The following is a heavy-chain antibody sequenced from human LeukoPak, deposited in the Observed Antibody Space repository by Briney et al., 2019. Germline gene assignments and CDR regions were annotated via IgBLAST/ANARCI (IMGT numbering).Heavy chain of an antibody. D-gene: IGHD3-16*01. CDR2: FALEDGER. CDR3: AAAFGGNLVDF. V-gene: IGHV1-24*01. J-gene: IGHJ4*02. CDR1: GYTLSDLS. Sequence: GASVKVSCKVSGYTLSDLSMHWVRQAPGKGLEWMGSFALEDGERIYAQKFQDRITMTEDTSTDTAYMELSSLRSEDTALYFCAAAFGGNLVDFWGQGTLVTVSS.